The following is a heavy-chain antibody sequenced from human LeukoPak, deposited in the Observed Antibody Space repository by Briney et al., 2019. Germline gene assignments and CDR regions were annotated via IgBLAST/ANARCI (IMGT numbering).Heavy chain of an antibody. CDR2: IYTSGST. Sequence: PSQTLSLTCTVSGGSISSGGYYGSWIRHPPGKDLEWIGRIYTSGSTNYNPSLKSRVTISVDTSKNQFSLKLSSVTAADTAVYYCARDSGSSGWLDYWGQGTLVTVSS. CDR1: GGSISSGGYY. V-gene: IGHV4-61*02. D-gene: IGHD3-22*01. J-gene: IGHJ4*02. CDR3: ARDSGSSGWLDY.